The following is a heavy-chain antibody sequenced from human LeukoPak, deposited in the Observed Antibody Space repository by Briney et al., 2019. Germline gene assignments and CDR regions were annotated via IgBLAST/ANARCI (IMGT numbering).Heavy chain of an antibody. CDR3: TTGSEYSSSADY. CDR1: GSIFSNGW. D-gene: IGHD6-13*01. Sequence: GGSLRLSCVGSGSIFSNGWMSWVRRAPGKGLEWVGRIKSKIDGGTTHYAVPVQGRFTISRDDSKNTLYLQMNSLKTEDTAVYYCTTGSEYSSSADYWGQGTQVIVSS. V-gene: IGHV3-15*01. J-gene: IGHJ4*02. CDR2: IKSKIDGGTT.